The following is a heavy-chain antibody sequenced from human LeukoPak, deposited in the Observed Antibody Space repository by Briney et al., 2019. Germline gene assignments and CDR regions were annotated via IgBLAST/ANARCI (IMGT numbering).Heavy chain of an antibody. CDR2: IYHSGST. CDR3: ARGGSGYRYFDY. V-gene: IGHV4-4*02. Sequence: SETLSLTCTVSGGSISGYFWTWVRQPPGKGLEWIGEIYHSGSTNYNPSLKSRVTISVDKSKNQFSLKLSSVTAADTAVYYCARGGSGYRYFDYWGQGTLVTVSS. J-gene: IGHJ4*02. CDR1: GGSISGYF. D-gene: IGHD3-22*01.